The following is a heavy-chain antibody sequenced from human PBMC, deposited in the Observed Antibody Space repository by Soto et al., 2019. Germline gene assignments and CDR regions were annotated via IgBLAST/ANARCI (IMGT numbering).Heavy chain of an antibody. CDR2: INHSGST. Sequence: QVQLQQWGAGLLKPSETLSLTCAVYGGSFSGYYWSWIRQPPGKGLEWIGEINHSGSTNYNPSLKSRVTISVDPSKNQFSLKLSSVTAADTAVYYCARGRVGYCSGGSCYLYGYWGQGTLVTVSS. J-gene: IGHJ4*02. V-gene: IGHV4-34*01. CDR1: GGSFSGYY. D-gene: IGHD2-15*01. CDR3: ARGRVGYCSGGSCYLYGY.